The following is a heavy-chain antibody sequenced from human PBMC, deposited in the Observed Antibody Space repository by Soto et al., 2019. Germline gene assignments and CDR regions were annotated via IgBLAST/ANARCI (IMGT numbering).Heavy chain of an antibody. CDR3: AADRWYPTYYYDSSGYSDY. Sequence: SVKVSCKASGFTFTSSAVQWVRQARRQRLEWIGWIVVGSGNTNYAQKFQERVTITRDMSTSTAYMELSSLRSEDTAVYYCAADRWYPTYYYDSSGYSDYWGQGTLVTVSS. V-gene: IGHV1-58*01. CDR1: GFTFTSSA. J-gene: IGHJ4*02. D-gene: IGHD3-22*01. CDR2: IVVGSGNT.